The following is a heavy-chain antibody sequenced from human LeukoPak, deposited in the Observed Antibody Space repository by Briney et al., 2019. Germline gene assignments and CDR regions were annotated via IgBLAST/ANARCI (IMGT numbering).Heavy chain of an antibody. V-gene: IGHV3-30*04. CDR1: GFTFSSYA. CDR2: ISYDGSNK. Sequence: GRSLRLSCAASGFTFSSYAMHWVRQAPGKGLEWVAVISYDGSNKYYADSVKGRFTISRDNFKNTLYLQMNSLRAEDTAVYYCAREATLEGAFDIWGQGTMVTVSS. J-gene: IGHJ3*02. CDR3: AREATLEGAFDI.